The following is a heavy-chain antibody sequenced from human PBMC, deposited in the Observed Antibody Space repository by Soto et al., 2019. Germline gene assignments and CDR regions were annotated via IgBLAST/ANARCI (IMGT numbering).Heavy chain of an antibody. CDR2: IIPILGIA. J-gene: IGHJ4*02. CDR3: ASEGSSSHDY. D-gene: IGHD6-6*01. CDR1: GGTFSSYT. Sequence: QVQLVHSGAEVKKPGSSVKVSCKASGGTFSSYTISWVRQAPGQGLEWMGRIIPILGIANYAQKSQGRVTITADKSTSTAYMELSSLRSEDTAVYYCASEGSSSHDYWGQGTLVTVAS. V-gene: IGHV1-69*02.